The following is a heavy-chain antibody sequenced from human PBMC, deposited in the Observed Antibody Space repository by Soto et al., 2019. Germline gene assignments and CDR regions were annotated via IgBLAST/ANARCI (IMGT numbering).Heavy chain of an antibody. D-gene: IGHD2-15*01. Sequence: PSETLSLTCTVSGGSIISGDYYWSWIRQPPGKGLEWIGEINHSGSTNYNPSLKSRVTISVDTSKNQFSLKLSSVTAADTAVYYCARVPDIVVVVAATPWFDPWGQGTLVTVSS. V-gene: IGHV4-34*01. CDR3: ARVPDIVVVVAATPWFDP. CDR2: INHSGST. J-gene: IGHJ5*02. CDR1: GGSIISGDYY.